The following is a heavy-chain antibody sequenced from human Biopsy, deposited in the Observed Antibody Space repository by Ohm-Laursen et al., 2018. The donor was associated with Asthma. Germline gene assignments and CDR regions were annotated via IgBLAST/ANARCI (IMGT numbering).Heavy chain of an antibody. D-gene: IGHD1-1*01. V-gene: IGHV3-30*01. J-gene: IGHJ3*02. CDR2: ISKDASTQ. Sequence: SLRLSCAASGFSFSNFAIHWVRQAPGKGLEWVAVISKDASTQDYADPVKGRFTIARDNSKNTLDLQMNSLREEDTAVYYCVRDGTDDAFDIWGQGTVVSVSS. CDR1: GFSFSNFA. CDR3: VRDGTDDAFDI.